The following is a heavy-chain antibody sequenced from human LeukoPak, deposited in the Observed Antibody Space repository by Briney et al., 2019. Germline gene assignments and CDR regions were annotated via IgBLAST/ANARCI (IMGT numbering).Heavy chain of an antibody. CDR2: FDPEDGET. D-gene: IGHD1-26*01. CDR3: ATHTRGSHDAFDI. V-gene: IGHV1-24*01. J-gene: IGHJ3*02. Sequence: ASVKVSCKVSGYTLTELSMHWVRQAPGKGLEWMGGFDPEDGETIYAQKFQGRVTTTEDTSTDTAYMELSSLRSEDTAVYYCATHTRGSHDAFDIWGQGTMVTVSS. CDR1: GYTLTELS.